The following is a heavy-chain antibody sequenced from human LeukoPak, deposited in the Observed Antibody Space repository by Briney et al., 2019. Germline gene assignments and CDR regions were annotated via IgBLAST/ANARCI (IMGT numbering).Heavy chain of an antibody. CDR2: ISAYNGNT. CDR1: GYTFTSYG. D-gene: IGHD2-15*01. V-gene: IGHV1-18*04. J-gene: IGHJ6*04. CDR3: ARDCSGGSCYSYYYYGIDV. Sequence: ASVKVSCKASGYTFTSYGISWVRQAPGQGLEWMGWISAYNGNTNYAQKLQGRVTMTTDTSTSTAYMELRSLRSDDTAVYYCARDCSGGSCYSYYYYGIDVWGKGTTVTVSS.